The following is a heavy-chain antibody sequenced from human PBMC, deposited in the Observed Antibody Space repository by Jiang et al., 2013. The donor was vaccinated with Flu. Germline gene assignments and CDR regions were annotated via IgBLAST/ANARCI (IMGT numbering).Heavy chain of an antibody. J-gene: IGHJ4*02. D-gene: IGHD4-23*01. V-gene: IGHV4-39*01. CDR2: MYYSGNT. CDR1: GGSISNSSYY. Sequence: PGLVKPSETLSLTCTVSGGSISNSSYYWAWIRQPPGKGLEWIGSMYYSGNTYYSPSLESRVTISLDTSKNEFSLKLSSVTAADTAVYYCARHIVGEIITPEVFDYWGQGTLVTVSS. CDR3: ARHIVGEIITPEVFDY.